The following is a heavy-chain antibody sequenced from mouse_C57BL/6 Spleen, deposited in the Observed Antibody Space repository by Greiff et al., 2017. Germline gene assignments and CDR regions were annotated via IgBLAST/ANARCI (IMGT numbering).Heavy chain of an antibody. V-gene: IGHV1-81*01. CDR2: IYPRSGNT. Sequence: VHLVESGAELARPGASVKLSCKASGYTFTSYGISWVKQRTGQGLEWIGEIYPRSGNTYYNEEFKGKATLTADKSSSTAYMGLRSLTSEDSAVYFCARREDSSGWFAYWGQGTLVTVSA. D-gene: IGHD3-2*02. CDR1: GYTFTSYG. J-gene: IGHJ3*01. CDR3: ARREDSSGWFAY.